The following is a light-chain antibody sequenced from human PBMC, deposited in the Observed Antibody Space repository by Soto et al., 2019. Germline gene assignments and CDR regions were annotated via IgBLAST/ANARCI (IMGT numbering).Light chain of an antibody. CDR3: AAWDDSLNGYV. CDR1: NSNIGSNT. V-gene: IGLV1-44*01. J-gene: IGLJ1*01. CDR2: TNN. Sequence: QCVLTQPPSVSGAPGQTVAISCSGSNSNIGSNTVNWFQQLPGTAPKLLIYTNNQRPSGVPDRFSGSKSGTSASLAVSGLQSEDEADYYCAAWDDSLNGYVFGTGTKVTV.